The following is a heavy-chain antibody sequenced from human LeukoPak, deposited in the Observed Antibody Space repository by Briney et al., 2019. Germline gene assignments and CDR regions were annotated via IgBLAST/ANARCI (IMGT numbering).Heavy chain of an antibody. J-gene: IGHJ1*01. CDR2: IYYSGST. CDR1: GGSISSGGYY. CDR3: ARDGGFGGATRAEYFQH. Sequence: SQTLSLTCTVSGGSISSGGYYWSWIRQHPGKGLEWIGYIYYSGSTYYNPSLKSRVTISVDTSKNQFSLKLSSVTAADTAVYYCARDGGFGGATRAEYFQHWGQGTLATVSS. D-gene: IGHD3-10*01. V-gene: IGHV4-31*03.